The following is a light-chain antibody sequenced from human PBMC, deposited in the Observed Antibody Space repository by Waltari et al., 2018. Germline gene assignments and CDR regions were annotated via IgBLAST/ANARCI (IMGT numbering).Light chain of an antibody. V-gene: IGLV1-44*01. CDR2: NDV. CDR1: SSTVGSNV. J-gene: IGLJ1*01. Sequence: QSVLTQPPSASGTPGQRVIISCSGSSSTVGSNVVTWYHQLPGTPPKLLIFNDVDRPSGVPDRFSGSRSATSASLAISGLQSDDESTYYCASWDDRLDAYVFGTGTRVTVL. CDR3: ASWDDRLDAYV.